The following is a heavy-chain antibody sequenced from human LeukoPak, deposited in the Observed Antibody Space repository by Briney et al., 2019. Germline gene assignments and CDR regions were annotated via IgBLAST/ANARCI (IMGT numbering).Heavy chain of an antibody. CDR1: GGSFSGYY. Sequence: SETLSLTCAVYGGSFSGYYWSWIRQPPGKGLEWIGEINHSGSTNYNPSLKSRVTISVDTSKNQFSLKLSSVTAADTAVYYCASSSVGAQDNWGQGTLVTVSS. D-gene: IGHD1-26*01. CDR2: INHSGST. J-gene: IGHJ4*02. CDR3: ASSSVGAQDN. V-gene: IGHV4-34*01.